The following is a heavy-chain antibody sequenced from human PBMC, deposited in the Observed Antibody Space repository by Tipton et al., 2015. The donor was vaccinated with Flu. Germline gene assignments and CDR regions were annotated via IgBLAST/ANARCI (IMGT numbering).Heavy chain of an antibody. Sequence: TLSLTCTVSGGSISSYYWSWIRQPPGKGLEWIGYIYYSGSTNYNPSLKSRVTVSVDTSKNQFSLKLSSVTAADTAVYYCARDRGYYFDYWGQGTLVTVSS. CDR3: ARDRGYYFDY. D-gene: IGHD3-10*01. V-gene: IGHV4-59*01. CDR2: IYYSGST. J-gene: IGHJ4*02. CDR1: GGSISSYY.